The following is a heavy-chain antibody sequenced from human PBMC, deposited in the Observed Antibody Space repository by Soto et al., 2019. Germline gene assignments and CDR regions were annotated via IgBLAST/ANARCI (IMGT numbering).Heavy chain of an antibody. D-gene: IGHD6-13*01. Sequence: EVQLVESGGGLVQPGGSLRLSCAASGFTFSSYWMNWVRQAPGKGLEWVANIKQDGSEKYYVDSVKGRFTISRDNTKNSLYLQMNSLRAEDTAVYYCAREQLQVVNPYYWGQGTLVTVSS. CDR2: IKQDGSEK. CDR3: AREQLQVVNPYY. J-gene: IGHJ4*02. V-gene: IGHV3-7*01. CDR1: GFTFSSYW.